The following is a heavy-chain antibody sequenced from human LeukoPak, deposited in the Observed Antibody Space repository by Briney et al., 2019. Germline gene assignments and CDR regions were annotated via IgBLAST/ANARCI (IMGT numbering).Heavy chain of an antibody. CDR3: ARVPSRGSPFFDF. Sequence: SETLSLTCGVYGGSFFGYYWTWIRQPPGKGLEWIGEINDSGSTRYNPSLKSRVTISLDTSKSQLSLKLTSVTAADTAVYFCARVPSRGSPFFDFWGQGTLVTVSS. CDR2: INDSGST. CDR1: GGSFFGYY. J-gene: IGHJ4*02. D-gene: IGHD5-12*01. V-gene: IGHV4-34*01.